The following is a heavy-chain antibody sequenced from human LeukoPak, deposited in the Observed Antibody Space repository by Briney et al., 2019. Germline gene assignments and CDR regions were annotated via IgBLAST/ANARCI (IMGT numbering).Heavy chain of an antibody. D-gene: IGHD6-19*01. CDR2: INPNSGGT. CDR3: ARSRPDSSGWHIYYYGMDV. J-gene: IGHJ6*02. Sequence: GASVKVSCKASGYTFTGYYMHWVRQAPGQGLEWMGWINPNSGGTNYAQKFQGRVTMTRDTSISTAYLELSRLRSDDTAVYYCARSRPDSSGWHIYYYGMDVWGQGTTVTVSS. V-gene: IGHV1-2*02. CDR1: GYTFTGYY.